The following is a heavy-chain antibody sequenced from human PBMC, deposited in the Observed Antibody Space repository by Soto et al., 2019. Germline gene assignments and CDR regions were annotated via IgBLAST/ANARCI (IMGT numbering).Heavy chain of an antibody. V-gene: IGHV1-3*01. J-gene: IGHJ6*02. CDR3: ARKYCGGDCYSYYYGMDV. D-gene: IGHD2-21*02. CDR2: INAGNGNT. Sequence: SVKVSCKASGYTFTSYAMHWVRQAPGQRLEWMGWINAGNGNTKYSQKFQGRVTITRDTSASTAYMELSSLRSEDTAVYYCARKYCGGDCYSYYYGMDVWGQGTTVTVSS. CDR1: GYTFTSYA.